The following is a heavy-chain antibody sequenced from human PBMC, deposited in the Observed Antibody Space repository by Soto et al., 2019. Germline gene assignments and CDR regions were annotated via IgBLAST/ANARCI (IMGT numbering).Heavy chain of an antibody. CDR2: ISYDGTKK. Sequence: GGSLRLSCAASGFTFSTFGMHWVRQAPGKGLEWVAVISYDGTKKYYTDSVKGRFTISRDNSKNTLYLQVNSLRAEDTADYYCAKDWRYSSSPYYYYGMDIWGQGTTVTVSS. D-gene: IGHD6-6*01. V-gene: IGHV3-30*18. CDR3: AKDWRYSSSPYYYYGMDI. J-gene: IGHJ6*02. CDR1: GFTFSTFG.